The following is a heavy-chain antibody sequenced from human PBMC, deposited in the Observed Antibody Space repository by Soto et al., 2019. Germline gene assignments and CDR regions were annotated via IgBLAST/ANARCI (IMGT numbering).Heavy chain of an antibody. V-gene: IGHV5-51*01. J-gene: IGHJ4*02. CDR2: FYSGDSDT. D-gene: IGHD6-19*01. CDR3: ARGSSGFYDY. CDR1: GYSLANYC. Sequence: GESLKISCKGSGYSLANYCIAWVRQMPGKGLEWMGIFYSGDSDTRYSPSFQGQVVISGDKSINTAYLQWTSLKASDTAMYYCARGSSGFYDYWGQGTLVTVSS.